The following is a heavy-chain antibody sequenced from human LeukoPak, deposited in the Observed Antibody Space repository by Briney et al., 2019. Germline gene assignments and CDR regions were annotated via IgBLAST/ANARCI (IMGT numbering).Heavy chain of an antibody. CDR3: ARDAEGIAVAGKRGDFDY. J-gene: IGHJ4*02. D-gene: IGHD6-19*01. V-gene: IGHV1-46*01. CDR1: GYTFTSYY. Sequence: ASVKVSCKASGYTFTSYYMHWVRQAPGQGLEWIGIINPSGGSTSYAQKFQGRVTMTRDTSTSTVYMELSSPRSEDTAVYYCARDAEGIAVAGKRGDFDYWGQGTLVTVSS. CDR2: INPSGGST.